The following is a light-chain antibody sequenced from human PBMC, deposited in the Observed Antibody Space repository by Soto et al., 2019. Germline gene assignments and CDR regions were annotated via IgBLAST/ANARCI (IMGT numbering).Light chain of an antibody. CDR2: GAS. CDR3: QKYGSSPWK. CDR1: QSVSSSY. V-gene: IGKV3-20*01. Sequence: EIVLTQSPGTLSLYPGERSTLSCRASQSVSSSYLAWYQQKPGQAPRLLIYGASSRATGIPDRFSGSGSGTDFTLTISRLEPEDFAVYYCQKYGSSPWKFGQGTKVDIK. J-gene: IGKJ1*01.